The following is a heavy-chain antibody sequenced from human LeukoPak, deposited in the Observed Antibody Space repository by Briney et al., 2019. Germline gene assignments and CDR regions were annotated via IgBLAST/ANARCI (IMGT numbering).Heavy chain of an antibody. Sequence: PGGSLRLSCAASGFTFSSYSMNWVRQAPGKGLEWVSSISSSSSYIYYADSVKGRFTISRDNAKNSLYLQMNSLRAEDTAVYYCARSLSTTVTTAFNIWGQGTMVTVSS. V-gene: IGHV3-21*01. CDR1: GFTFSSYS. J-gene: IGHJ3*02. D-gene: IGHD4-17*01. CDR2: ISSSSSYI. CDR3: ARSLSTTVTTAFNI.